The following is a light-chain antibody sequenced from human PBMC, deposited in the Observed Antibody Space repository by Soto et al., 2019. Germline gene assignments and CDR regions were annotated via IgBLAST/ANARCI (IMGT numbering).Light chain of an antibody. Sequence: AIQLTQSPSSLSASVGDRVTITCRASQGISSALAWYQQKPGKAPKLLIYDAPTLESGVPSRFSGSGSGTDFTLTISSLQPEDFATYYCQQFNSYPSTFGQGTKVEIK. CDR1: QGISSA. J-gene: IGKJ1*01. V-gene: IGKV1-13*02. CDR3: QQFNSYPST. CDR2: DAP.